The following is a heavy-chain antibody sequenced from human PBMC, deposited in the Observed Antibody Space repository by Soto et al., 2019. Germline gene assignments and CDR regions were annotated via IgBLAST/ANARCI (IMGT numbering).Heavy chain of an antibody. CDR3: AGGAGRGYSGYDFDY. CDR2: IYYSGST. D-gene: IGHD5-12*01. CDR1: GGSISSGGYS. Sequence: KPSETLSLTCAVSGGSISSGGYSWSWIRQPPGKGLEWVGYIYYSGSTNYNPSLKSRVTISVHTSKNQFSLKLSSVTAADTAVYYCAGGAGRGYSGYDFDYWGQGTLVTVSS. V-gene: IGHV4-61*08. J-gene: IGHJ4*02.